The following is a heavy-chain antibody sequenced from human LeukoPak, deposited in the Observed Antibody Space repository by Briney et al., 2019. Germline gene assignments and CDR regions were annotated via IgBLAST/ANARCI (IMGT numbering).Heavy chain of an antibody. D-gene: IGHD6-13*01. CDR2: INHSGST. V-gene: IGHV4-34*01. CDR1: GGSFSGYY. J-gene: IGHJ6*02. Sequence: PSETLSLTCAVYGGSFSGYYWSWIRQPPGKGLEWIGEINHSGSTNYNPSLKSRVTISVDTSKNQFSPKLSSVTAADTAVYYCATLPGIAAAKKNYGMDVWGQGTTVTVSS. CDR3: ATLPGIAAAKKNYGMDV.